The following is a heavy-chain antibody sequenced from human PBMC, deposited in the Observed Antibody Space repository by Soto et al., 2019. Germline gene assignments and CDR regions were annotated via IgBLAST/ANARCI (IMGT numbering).Heavy chain of an antibody. CDR3: APAPYIDLLARFPLRDCFVR. Sequence: PGGSLRLSXSTAGCTFANACMTWARQAPRKGLEWIGRIKSESDGWTTDYVAAVKGRFSISRDYSNNTLHLQINNHKVADTALQYCAPAPYIDLLARFPLRDCFVRWGQGIMVIVSS. V-gene: IGHV3-15*01. CDR1: GCTFANAC. CDR2: IKSESDGWTT. D-gene: IGHD3-9*01. J-gene: IGHJ5*02.